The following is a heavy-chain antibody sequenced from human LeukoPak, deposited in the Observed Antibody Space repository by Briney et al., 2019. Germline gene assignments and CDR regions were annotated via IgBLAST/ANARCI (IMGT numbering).Heavy chain of an antibody. D-gene: IGHD3-10*01. V-gene: IGHV3-9*01. CDR1: GFTFDDYA. J-gene: IGHJ4*02. CDR2: ISWNSGSI. Sequence: LSGGSLRLSCAASGFTFDDYAMHWVRQAPGKGLEWVSGISWNSGSIGYADSVKGRFTISRDNAKNSLYLQMNSLRAEDTAVYYCARDSMVTPFDYWGQGTLVTVSS. CDR3: ARDSMVTPFDY.